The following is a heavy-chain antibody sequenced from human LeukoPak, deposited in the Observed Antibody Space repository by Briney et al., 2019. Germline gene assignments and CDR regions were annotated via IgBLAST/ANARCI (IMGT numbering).Heavy chain of an antibody. Sequence: PGGSLRLSCAASGFTFDDYAMHWVRQAPGKGLEWVSGISWNSGSIGYADSVKGRFTISRDNSKNTLYVQMNSLRAEDTAVYYCAGTYYYDSSGYSYEYWGQGTLVAVSS. CDR2: ISWNSGSI. D-gene: IGHD3-22*01. V-gene: IGHV3-9*01. CDR3: AGTYYYDSSGYSYEY. J-gene: IGHJ4*02. CDR1: GFTFDDYA.